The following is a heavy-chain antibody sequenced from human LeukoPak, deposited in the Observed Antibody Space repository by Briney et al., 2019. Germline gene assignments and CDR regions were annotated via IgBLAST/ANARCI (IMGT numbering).Heavy chain of an antibody. CDR3: ARSSEGRYYYDSSGFSYYYYYMDV. J-gene: IGHJ6*03. V-gene: IGHV4-38-2*02. D-gene: IGHD3-22*01. CDR1: GYSISSGYY. Sequence: SETLSLTCTVSGYSISSGYYWGWIRQPPGKGLEWIGSIYHSGSTYYNPSLKSRVTISVDTSKNQFSLKLSSVTAADTAVYYCARSSEGRYYYDSSGFSYYYYYMDVWGKGTTVTISS. CDR2: IYHSGST.